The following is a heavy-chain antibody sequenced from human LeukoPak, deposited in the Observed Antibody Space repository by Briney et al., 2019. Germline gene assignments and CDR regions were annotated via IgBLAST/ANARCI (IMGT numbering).Heavy chain of an antibody. J-gene: IGHJ4*02. CDR2: IKQDRSDK. V-gene: IGHV3-7*01. Sequence: GGSLRLSCAASGFTFSSYWMSWVRQAPGKGLEWVANIKQDRSDKYYVDSVKGRFAISRDNAKNSLYLQMNSLRAEDTAVYYCARDNPQGYSDYWGQGTLVTVSS. CDR3: ARDNPQGYSDY. D-gene: IGHD1-14*01. CDR1: GFTFSSYW.